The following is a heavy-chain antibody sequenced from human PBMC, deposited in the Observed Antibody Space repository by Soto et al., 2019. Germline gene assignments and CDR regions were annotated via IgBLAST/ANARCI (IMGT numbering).Heavy chain of an antibody. CDR2: IRYSGDTT. CDR3: AKAGTPVVVVAAPHDY. J-gene: IGHJ4*02. Sequence: PGGSLRLSCAASGFTFSSYAMSWVRQAPGKGLEWVSAIRYSGDTTYYTDSVKGRFTISRDNSKNTLYLQMNSLRAEDTAVYYCAKAGTPVVVVAAPHDYWGQGTLVTVSS. D-gene: IGHD2-15*01. CDR1: GFTFSSYA. V-gene: IGHV3-23*01.